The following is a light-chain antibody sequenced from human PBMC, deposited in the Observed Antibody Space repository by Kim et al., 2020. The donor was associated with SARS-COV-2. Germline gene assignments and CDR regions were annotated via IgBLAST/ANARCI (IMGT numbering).Light chain of an antibody. J-gene: IGLJ1*01. CDR1: SSNIGSSFD. V-gene: IGLV1-40*01. CDR3: QSHDSSLSGFV. Sequence: QRVTSSCTGSSSNIGSSFDVHWYQQLPGTAPKLLIYGNNNRPSGVPDRFSASKSGTSASLAITGHQAEDEADYYCQSHDSSLSGFVFGTGTKVTVL. CDR2: GNN.